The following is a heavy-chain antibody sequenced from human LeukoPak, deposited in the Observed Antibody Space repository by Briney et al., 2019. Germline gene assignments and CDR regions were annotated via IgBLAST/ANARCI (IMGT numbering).Heavy chain of an antibody. Sequence: SETLSLTCAVYGGSFSGYYWSWIRQPPGKGLEWIGEINYSRSTNYNPSLKSRVTISVDTSKNQFSLKLSSVTAADTAVYYCARGNPDYYYYYMDVWGKGTTVTVSS. J-gene: IGHJ6*03. CDR3: ARGNPDYYYYYMDV. CDR2: INYSRST. V-gene: IGHV4-34*01. CDR1: GGSFSGYY.